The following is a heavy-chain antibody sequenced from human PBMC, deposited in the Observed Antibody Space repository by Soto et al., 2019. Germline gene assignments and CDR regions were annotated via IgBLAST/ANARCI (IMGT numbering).Heavy chain of an antibody. CDR3: AAAFPESSSWARDDAFDI. CDR2: INPNSGGT. Sequence: ASVKVSCKASGYTFTGYYMHWVRQAPGQGLEWMGWINPNSGGTNYAQKFQGRVTMTRDTSISTAYMELSRLRSDDTAVYYCAAAFPESSSWARDDAFDIWGQGTMVTVSS. V-gene: IGHV1-2*02. CDR1: GYTFTGYY. J-gene: IGHJ3*02. D-gene: IGHD6-13*01.